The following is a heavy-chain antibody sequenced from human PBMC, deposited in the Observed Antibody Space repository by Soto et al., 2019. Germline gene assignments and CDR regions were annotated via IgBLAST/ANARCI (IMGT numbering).Heavy chain of an antibody. J-gene: IGHJ4*01. CDR3: VRKYPGTRPFDY. CDR2: IGTDGNT. Sequence: PGGSLRLACAASGFTFNSYAMNWGRQAPGKGLAWVSAIGTDGNTYYANSVKGRFTISRDNSRATLYLQMNSLRVEDTALYYCVRKYPGTRPFDYWGQGTLVTVSS. V-gene: IGHV3-23*01. CDR1: GFTFNSYA. D-gene: IGHD2-2*01.